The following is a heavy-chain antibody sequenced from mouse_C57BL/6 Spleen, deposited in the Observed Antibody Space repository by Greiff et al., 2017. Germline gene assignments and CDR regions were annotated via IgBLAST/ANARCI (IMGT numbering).Heavy chain of an antibody. CDR2: ISGGGGNT. D-gene: IGHD3-1*01. V-gene: IGHV5-9*01. J-gene: IGHJ2*01. CDR1: GFTFSSYT. Sequence: EVQLVESGGGLVKPGGSLKLSCAASGFTFSSYTMSWVRQTPEKRLEWVATISGGGGNTYYPDSVKGRFTISRDNAKNTLYLQMSSLRSEDTALYYCASLSVYFDYWGQGTTLTVSS. CDR3: ASLSVYFDY.